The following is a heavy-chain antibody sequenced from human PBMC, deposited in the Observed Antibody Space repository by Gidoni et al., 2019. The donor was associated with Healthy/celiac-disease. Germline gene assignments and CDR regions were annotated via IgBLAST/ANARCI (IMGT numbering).Heavy chain of an antibody. D-gene: IGHD4-17*01. CDR2: IYYSGST. V-gene: IGHV4-39*01. CDR1: GGSISSSSYY. CDR3: ARHEGYGGNPGYFDY. Sequence: QLQLQESGPGLVKPSETLSLTCTVSGGSISSSSYYWGWIRQPPGKGLEWIGSIYYSGSTYYNPSLKSRVTISVDTSKNQFSLKLSSVTAADTAVYYCARHEGYGGNPGYFDYWGQGTLVTVSS. J-gene: IGHJ4*02.